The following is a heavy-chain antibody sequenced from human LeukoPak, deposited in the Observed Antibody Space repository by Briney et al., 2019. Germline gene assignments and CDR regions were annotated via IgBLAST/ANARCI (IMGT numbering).Heavy chain of an antibody. CDR3: ASLRAAAGRGY. Sequence: GGSLRLSCAASGFTFSSYAMSWVRQAPGKGLEWVAVIWYDGSNKYYADSVKGRFTISRDNAKNSLYLQMNSLRAGDTAVYYCASLRAAAGRGYWGQGTLVTVSS. V-gene: IGHV3-33*08. CDR2: IWYDGSNK. CDR1: GFTFSSYA. D-gene: IGHD6-13*01. J-gene: IGHJ4*02.